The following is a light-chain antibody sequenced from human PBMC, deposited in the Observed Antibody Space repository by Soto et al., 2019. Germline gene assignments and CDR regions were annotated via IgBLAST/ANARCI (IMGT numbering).Light chain of an antibody. CDR3: QQRRNWPIT. CDR1: QSVSKY. CDR2: DAS. V-gene: IGKV3-11*01. Sequence: EIVLTQSPATLSLSPGERATRSCRTSQSVSKYFAWYQQKPGRAPRLLIYDASSRSTGIAARFIGSGFGTDFTLTISSLEPEDFAIYYCQQRRNWPITFGQGTRLEIK. J-gene: IGKJ5*01.